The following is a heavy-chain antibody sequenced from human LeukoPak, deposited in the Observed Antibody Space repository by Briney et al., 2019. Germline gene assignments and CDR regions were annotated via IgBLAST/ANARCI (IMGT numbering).Heavy chain of an antibody. Sequence: SETLSLTCTVSGGSISSGDYYWSWIRQPPGKGLEWIGYIYYSGSTYYNPSLKSRVTISVDTSKNQFSLKLSSVTAADTAVYYCARVDLSGSGSYYNGFWLDPWGQGTLVTVSS. J-gene: IGHJ5*02. CDR1: GGSISSGDYY. V-gene: IGHV4-30-4*01. CDR3: ARVDLSGSGSYYNGFWLDP. D-gene: IGHD3-10*01. CDR2: IYYSGST.